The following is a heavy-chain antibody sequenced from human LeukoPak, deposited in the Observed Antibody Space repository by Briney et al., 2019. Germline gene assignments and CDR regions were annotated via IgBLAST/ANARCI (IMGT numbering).Heavy chain of an antibody. CDR1: GFTFSSYA. CDR3: AKSPYGDYYIDFDY. J-gene: IGHJ4*02. V-gene: IGHV3-23*01. CDR2: ISGSGDST. D-gene: IGHD4-17*01. Sequence: PGGSLRLSCAASGFTFSSYAMSWVRQSPWKGLEWGSAISGSGDSTYYADSVKVRFTTSRDNSRNTLYLQRNGLTAEDAAVYYCAKSPYGDYYIDFDYWGQGTLVTVSS.